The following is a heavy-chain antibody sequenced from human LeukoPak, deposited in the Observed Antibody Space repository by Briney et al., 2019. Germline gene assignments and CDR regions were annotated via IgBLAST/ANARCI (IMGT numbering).Heavy chain of an antibody. D-gene: IGHD6-6*01. CDR3: ARIEYSSSSGAFDI. CDR1: GGSISSYY. J-gene: IGHJ3*02. Sequence: PSETLSLNCTVSGGSISSYYWSWIRQPPGKGLEWIGYIYYSGSTNYNPSLKSRVTISVDTSKNQFSLKLSTVTAADTAVYYCARIEYSSSSGAFDIWGQGTMVTVSS. V-gene: IGHV4-59*01. CDR2: IYYSGST.